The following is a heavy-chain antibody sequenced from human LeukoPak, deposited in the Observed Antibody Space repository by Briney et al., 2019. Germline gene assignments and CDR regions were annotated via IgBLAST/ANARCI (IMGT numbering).Heavy chain of an antibody. CDR1: GYSFTSYW. J-gene: IGHJ3*02. V-gene: IGHV5-51*01. CDR3: ARLFGYSYGYSGGAFDI. D-gene: IGHD5-18*01. Sequence: GESLKISCKGSGYSFTSYWIGWVRQMPGKGLEWMGIIYPGDSDTRYSPSFQGQVTISADKSISTAYLQWSSLKASDTAIYYCARLFGYSYGYSGGAFDIWGQGTMVTVSS. CDR2: IYPGDSDT.